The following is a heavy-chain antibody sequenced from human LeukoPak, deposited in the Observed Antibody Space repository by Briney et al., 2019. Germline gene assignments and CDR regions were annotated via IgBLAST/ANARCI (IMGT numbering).Heavy chain of an antibody. V-gene: IGHV3-30*02. CDR3: AKGLTFGFDY. CDR1: GFTFSTSG. D-gene: IGHD3-16*01. Sequence: GGSLRLSCAASGFTFSTSGMHWVRQAPGKGLEWVAFIRYDGSSKYFADSVKGRCTISRDNSKDTLYLQMNSLRAEDTAVYYCAKGLTFGFDYWGQGTLVTVSS. CDR2: IRYDGSSK. J-gene: IGHJ4*02.